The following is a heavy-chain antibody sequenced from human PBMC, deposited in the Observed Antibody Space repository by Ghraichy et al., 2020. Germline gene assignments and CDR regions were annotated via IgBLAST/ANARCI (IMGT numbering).Heavy chain of an antibody. CDR2: INYSGST. D-gene: IGHD4-17*01. CDR3: ARFASIEGYGDSDY. Sequence: SETLSLTCAVYGGSFSGYYWSWIRQPPGKGLEWIGEINYSGSTNYNPSLKSRVTISVDTSKNQFSLKLSSVTAADTAVYYCARFASIEGYGDSDYWGQGTLVTVSS. J-gene: IGHJ4*02. CDR1: GGSFSGYY. V-gene: IGHV4-34*01.